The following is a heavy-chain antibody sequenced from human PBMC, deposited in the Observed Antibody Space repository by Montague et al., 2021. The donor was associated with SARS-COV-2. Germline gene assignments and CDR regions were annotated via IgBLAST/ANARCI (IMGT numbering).Heavy chain of an antibody. CDR1: GFTFSRFG. CDR3: AKEARWSAVSFFDF. CDR2: FSGNGSST. J-gene: IGHJ4*02. D-gene: IGHD4-23*01. V-gene: IGHV3-23*01. Sequence: SLRLSCAISGFTFSRFGIIWVRQAPGKGLEWVSTFSGNGSSTYYADSVKCRFTVSRDNSTNTLYLQVDSLRAEDTAVYYCAKEARWSAVSFFDFWGQGTLVTVSS.